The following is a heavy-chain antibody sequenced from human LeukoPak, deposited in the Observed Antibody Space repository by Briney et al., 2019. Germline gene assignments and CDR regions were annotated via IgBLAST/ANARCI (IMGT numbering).Heavy chain of an antibody. CDR3: ARVPTVTFFDH. CDR1: GGSLSGYY. V-gene: IGHV4-34*01. CDR2: INHSGST. Sequence: PSETLSLTCAVYGGSLSGYYWSWLRQPPGKGLEWVGEINHSGSTNYNPSLKSRVTISVDTSKNQFSLKLSSVTAADTAVYYCARVPTVTFFDHWGQGTLVTVSS. J-gene: IGHJ4*02. D-gene: IGHD4-17*01.